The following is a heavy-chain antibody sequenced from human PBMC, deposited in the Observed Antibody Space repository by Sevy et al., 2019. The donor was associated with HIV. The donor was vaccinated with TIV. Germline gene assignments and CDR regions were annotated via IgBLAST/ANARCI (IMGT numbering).Heavy chain of an antibody. Sequence: GSLRLSCAASGFTFDGYTMHWVRQTPGKGLEWVSLISWDGGSTYYASSVKGRFTISRENRKNSLYLQMNSLRTEDTALYYCAKELIAAAGTGGLYYYYGMDVWGQGTTVTVSS. J-gene: IGHJ6*02. D-gene: IGHD6-13*01. V-gene: IGHV3-43*01. CDR3: AKELIAAAGTGGLYYYYGMDV. CDR1: GFTFDGYT. CDR2: ISWDGGST.